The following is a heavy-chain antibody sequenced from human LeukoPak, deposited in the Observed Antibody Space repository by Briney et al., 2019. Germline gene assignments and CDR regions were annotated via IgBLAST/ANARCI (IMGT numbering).Heavy chain of an antibody. CDR2: IYYSGST. J-gene: IGHJ5*02. CDR1: GGSISSYY. CDR3: AGDYYGSGSFDP. V-gene: IGHV4-59*01. Sequence: SETLSLTCTVSGGSISSYYWSWIRQPPGKGLEWIGYIYYSGSTNYNPSLKSRVTISVDTSKNQLSLKLSSVTAADTAVYYCAGDYYGSGSFDPWGQGTLVTVSS. D-gene: IGHD3-10*01.